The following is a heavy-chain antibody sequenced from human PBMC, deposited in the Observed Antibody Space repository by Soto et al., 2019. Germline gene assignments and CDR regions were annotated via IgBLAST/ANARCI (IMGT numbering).Heavy chain of an antibody. CDR2: TYPSGST. CDR3: AREGGYDSPHGC. V-gene: IGHV4-30-4*01. Sequence: PSETLSLTCPVPGGFISNGYYHWGLIRQPPGKGLEWIGYTYPSGSTYYNPSLRSRVTISIDASKNQFSLKLNSVTAADTAVYYCAREGGYDSPHGCWGQGTLVTVSS. D-gene: IGHD5-12*01. CDR1: GGFISNGYYH. J-gene: IGHJ4*02.